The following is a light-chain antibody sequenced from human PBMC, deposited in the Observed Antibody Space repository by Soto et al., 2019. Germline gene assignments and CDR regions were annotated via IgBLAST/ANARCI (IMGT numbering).Light chain of an antibody. Sequence: QSALTQPASVSGSPGQSITISCTGTSSDVGSYNLVSWYQQHPGKAPKLMIYEGSKRPSGVSNRFSGSKSGNTASLTISGLHAEDEADYYCCSYAGSSTLLFGGGTKLTVL. CDR3: CSYAGSSTLL. V-gene: IGLV2-23*01. CDR2: EGS. J-gene: IGLJ2*01. CDR1: SSDVGSYNL.